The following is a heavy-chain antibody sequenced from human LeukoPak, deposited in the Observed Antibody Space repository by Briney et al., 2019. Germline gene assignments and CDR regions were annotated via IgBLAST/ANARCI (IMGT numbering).Heavy chain of an antibody. V-gene: IGHV3-7*01. J-gene: IGHJ4*02. CDR1: GFTFSSYW. CDR2: IKQDGSEK. Sequence: GGSLRLSCAASGFTFSSYWMSSVRQAPGKGLEWVANIKQDGSEKYYVDSVKGRFTISRDNAKNSLYLQMNSLRAEDTAVYYCARVRGWYNYYLDYWGQGTLVTVSS. D-gene: IGHD6-19*01. CDR3: ARVRGWYNYYLDY.